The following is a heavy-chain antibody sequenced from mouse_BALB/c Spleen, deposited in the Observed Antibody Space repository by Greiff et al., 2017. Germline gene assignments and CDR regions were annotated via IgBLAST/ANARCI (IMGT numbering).Heavy chain of an antibody. J-gene: IGHJ3*01. V-gene: IGHV5-6-4*01. CDR2: ISSGGSYT. CDR1: GFTFSSYT. CDR3: TRDHGTYGSSSWFAY. Sequence: EVQLVESGGGLVKPGGSLKLSCAASGFTFSSYTMSWVRQTPEKRLEWVATISSGGSYTYYPDSVKGRFTISRDNAKNTLYLQMSSLKSEDTAMYYCTRDHGTYGSSSWFAYWGQGTLVTVSA. D-gene: IGHD1-1*01.